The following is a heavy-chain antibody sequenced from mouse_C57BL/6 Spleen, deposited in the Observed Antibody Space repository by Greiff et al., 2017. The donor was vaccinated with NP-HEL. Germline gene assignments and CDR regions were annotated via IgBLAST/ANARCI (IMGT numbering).Heavy chain of an antibody. CDR1: GYSITSGYY. V-gene: IGHV3-6*01. CDR3: ARKLLYYFDY. Sequence: EVKLQESGPGLVKPSQSLSLTCSVTGYSITSGYYWNWIRQFPGNKLEWMGYISYDGSNNYNPSLKNRISITRDTSKNQFFLKLNSVTTEDTATYYCARKLLYYFDYWGQGTTLTVSS. CDR2: ISYDGSN. J-gene: IGHJ2*01.